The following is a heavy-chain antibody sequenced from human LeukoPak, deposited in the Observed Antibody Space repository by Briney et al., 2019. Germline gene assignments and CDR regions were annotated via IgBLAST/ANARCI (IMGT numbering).Heavy chain of an antibody. CDR1: GGSIGTYY. V-gene: IGHV4-59*08. CDR2: IYYSGSA. Sequence: SETLSLTCSASGGSIGTYYWSWIRQPPGKELQWIGYIYYSGSANYNPSLKSRVTISVDTSKIQFSLKLRSLTAADTAVYYCASQGSSYSFDSWGQGTVVTVSS. J-gene: IGHJ4*02. D-gene: IGHD6-13*01. CDR3: ASQGSSYSFDS.